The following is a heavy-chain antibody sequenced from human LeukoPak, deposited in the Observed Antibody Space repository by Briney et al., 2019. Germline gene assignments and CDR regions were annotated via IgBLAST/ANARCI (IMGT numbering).Heavy chain of an antibody. V-gene: IGHV4-38-2*02. CDR3: ARDTVDDSWFDP. D-gene: IGHD4-11*01. CDR2: IYHSGST. Sequence: PSETLSLTCTVSGYSISSGYYWGWIRQPPGKGLEWIGSIYHSGSTCYNPSLKSRVTISVDTSKNQFSLKLSSVTAADTAVYYCARDTVDDSWFDPWGQGTLVTVSS. CDR1: GYSISSGYY. J-gene: IGHJ5*02.